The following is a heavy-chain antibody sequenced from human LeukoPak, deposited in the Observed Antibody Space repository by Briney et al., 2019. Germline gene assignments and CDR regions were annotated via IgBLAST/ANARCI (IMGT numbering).Heavy chain of an antibody. CDR2: IYHSGST. Sequence: SETLSLTCTVSGYSISSGYYWGWIRQPPGKGLEWIGSIYHSGSTYYNPSLKSRVTISVDTSKNQFSLKLSSVTAADTAVYYCARAPGTMDVWGKGTTVTVSS. CDR1: GYSISSGYY. J-gene: IGHJ6*03. CDR3: ARAPGTMDV. V-gene: IGHV4-38-2*02. D-gene: IGHD1-1*01.